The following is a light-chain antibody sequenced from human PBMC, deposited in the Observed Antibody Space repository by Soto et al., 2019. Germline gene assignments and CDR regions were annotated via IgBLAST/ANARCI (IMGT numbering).Light chain of an antibody. CDR1: QSVSSIY. CDR3: QQYDGSVVS. Sequence: EIVLTQSPGTLSLSPGQRATLSCRASQSVSSIYLAWYQQKPGQAPRLLIYGASTRATAIPDRFRGSGSGTDFTLTISGLEPEDSAVYYCQQYDGSVVSFGQGTKVEVK. V-gene: IGKV3-20*01. J-gene: IGKJ1*01. CDR2: GAS.